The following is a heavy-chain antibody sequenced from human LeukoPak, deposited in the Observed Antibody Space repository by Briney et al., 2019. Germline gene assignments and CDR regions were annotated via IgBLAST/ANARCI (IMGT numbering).Heavy chain of an antibody. D-gene: IGHD6-19*01. CDR1: RFTISSYA. CDR2: ISGSSGST. CDR3: VKDGQWLAYYFDY. J-gene: IGHJ4*02. Sequence: GGSLRLSCAASRFTISSYAMSRVRQAPGKGLEWVSGISGSSGSTYYADSVKGRFTIARDNSKNTLYLQMNSLRAEDTAVYYCVKDGQWLAYYFDYWGQGTLVTVSS. V-gene: IGHV3-23*01.